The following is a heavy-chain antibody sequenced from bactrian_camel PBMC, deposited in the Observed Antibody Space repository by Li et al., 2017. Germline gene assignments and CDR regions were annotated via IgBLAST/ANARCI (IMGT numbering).Heavy chain of an antibody. CDR2: IDSLGST. CDR3: VADRGGESFGELKTDEYTY. Sequence: HVQLVESGGGSVQAGGSLRLSCAASGLPASGNCVAWFRQAPGKEREGIAYIDSLGSTTYADSVKGRFTISKDNDKNTVYLQMNSLKPEDTAMYYCVADRGGESFGELKTDEYTYWGQGTQVTVS. D-gene: IGHD1*01. CDR1: GLPASGNC. J-gene: IGHJ4*01. V-gene: IGHV3S53*01.